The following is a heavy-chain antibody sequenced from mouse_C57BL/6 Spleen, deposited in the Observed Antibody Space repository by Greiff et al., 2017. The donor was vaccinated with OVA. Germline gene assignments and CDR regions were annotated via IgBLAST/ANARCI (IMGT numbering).Heavy chain of an antibody. J-gene: IGHJ3*01. CDR3: ARVGSSYGGFAD. CDR1: GYTFTSYW. CDR2: IDPSDSYT. D-gene: IGHD1-1*01. Sequence: VQLQQPGAELVMPGASVKLSCKASGYTFTSYWMHWVKQRPGQGLEWIGEIDPSDSYTNYNQKFKGKSTLTVDKSSSTAYMQLSSLTSEDSAVYYCARVGSSYGGFADWGQGTLVTVSA. V-gene: IGHV1-69*01.